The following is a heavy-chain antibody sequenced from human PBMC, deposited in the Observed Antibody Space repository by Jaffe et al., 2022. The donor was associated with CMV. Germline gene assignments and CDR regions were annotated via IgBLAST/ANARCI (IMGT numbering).Heavy chain of an antibody. Sequence: EVQLVESGGGLVQPGRSLRLSCAASGFTFDDYAMHWVRQAPGKGLEWVSGISWNSGSIGYADSVKGRFTISRDNAKNSLYLQMNSLRAEDTALYYCAKAGYCSSTSCYGNYYYYGMDVWGQGTTVTVSS. CDR3: AKAGYCSSTSCYGNYYYYGMDV. CDR2: ISWNSGSI. CDR1: GFTFDDYA. D-gene: IGHD2-2*01. V-gene: IGHV3-9*01. J-gene: IGHJ6*02.